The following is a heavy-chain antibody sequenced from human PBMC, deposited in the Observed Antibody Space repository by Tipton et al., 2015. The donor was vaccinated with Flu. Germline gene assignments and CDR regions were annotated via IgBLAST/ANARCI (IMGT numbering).Heavy chain of an antibody. CDR3: AKSGSYLEYLQH. J-gene: IGHJ1*01. D-gene: IGHD1-26*01. V-gene: IGHV4-61*02. CDR1: GGSISSGSYF. CDR2: IYTNGRT. Sequence: TLSLTCTVSGGSISSGSYFWSWIRQPAGKGLQWIGRIYTNGRTNYNPSLESRVSISADTSKNQFSLKLTSVSAADTAVYYCAKSGSYLEYLQHWGQGTLVTVSS.